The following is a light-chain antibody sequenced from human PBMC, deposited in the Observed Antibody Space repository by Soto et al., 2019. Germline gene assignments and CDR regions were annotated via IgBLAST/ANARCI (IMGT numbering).Light chain of an antibody. CDR1: SNDVGYYNY. V-gene: IGLV2-14*01. CDR2: EVT. CDR3: SSYTTAYTQV. J-gene: IGLJ3*02. Sequence: QSALSQPASVSGSPGQSITISCTGTSNDVGYYNYVSWYQQHPGQAPKLMISEVTTRPSGVSDRFSGSKSGNTASLTISRLQAEDEAHYYCSSYTTAYTQVFGGGTKLTDL.